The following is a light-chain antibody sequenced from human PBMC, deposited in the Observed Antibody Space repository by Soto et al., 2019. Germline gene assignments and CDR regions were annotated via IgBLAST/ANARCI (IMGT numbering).Light chain of an antibody. V-gene: IGLV1-40*01. Sequence: QSVLTQPPAVSGAPGQRVTISCTGSNSNIGAGYDVHWYQQLPRIAPKLLIYGNNIRPSGVPDRFSGSKFATSAYLTISGLQAEDEAEYYCQSQDGSLSVSVFGGGTKVTVL. CDR3: QSQDGSLSVSV. J-gene: IGLJ3*02. CDR2: GNN. CDR1: NSNIGAGYD.